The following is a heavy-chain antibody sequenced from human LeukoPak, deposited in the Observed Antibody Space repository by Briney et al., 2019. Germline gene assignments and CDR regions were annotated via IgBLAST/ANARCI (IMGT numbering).Heavy chain of an antibody. D-gene: IGHD2-2*01. Sequence: SVKVSCKASGGSFSSNIIGWVRQAPGQGLEWMGGIVPIFGKTKYAQKFQGRVTITTDESSSTAYMELSSLRSDDTAIYYCARGWGIPAPISCFDPWGQGTLVTVSS. CDR3: ARGWGIPAPISCFDP. V-gene: IGHV1-69*05. CDR1: GGSFSSNI. J-gene: IGHJ5*02. CDR2: IVPIFGKT.